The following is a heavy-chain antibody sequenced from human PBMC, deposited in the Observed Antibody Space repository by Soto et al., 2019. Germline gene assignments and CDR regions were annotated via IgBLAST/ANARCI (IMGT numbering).Heavy chain of an antibody. Sequence: SVTQSVPSTVSGGPIGSGGYYCSWISQHPGKGLEWIGYIYYSGSTYYNPSLKSRVTISVDTSKNQFSLKLSSVTSEDTAVYYCARSIIAAGSDCDYWGQGTLVTVSS. CDR2: IYYSGST. CDR1: GGPIGSGGYY. D-gene: IGHD6-13*01. J-gene: IGHJ4*02. V-gene: IGHV4-31*03. CDR3: ARSIIAAGSDCDY.